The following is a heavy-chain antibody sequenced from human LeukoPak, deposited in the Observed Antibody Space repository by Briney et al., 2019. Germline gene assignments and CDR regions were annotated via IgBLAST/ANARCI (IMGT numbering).Heavy chain of an antibody. CDR3: AKGSYYYDSSALDY. D-gene: IGHD3-22*01. J-gene: IGHJ4*02. V-gene: IGHV3-30*18. CDR1: GFTFSSYG. Sequence: GGSLRLSCAASGFTFSSYGMPWVRQAPGKGLEWVAVISYDGSNKYYADSVKGRFTISRDNSKNTLYLQMNSLRAEDTAVYYCAKGSYYYDSSALDYWGQGTLVTVSS. CDR2: ISYDGSNK.